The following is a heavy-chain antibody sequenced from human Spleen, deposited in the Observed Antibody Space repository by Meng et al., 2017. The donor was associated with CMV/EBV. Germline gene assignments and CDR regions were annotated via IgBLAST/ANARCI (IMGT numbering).Heavy chain of an antibody. CDR1: RFPFTAYW. V-gene: IGHV3-74*01. J-gene: IGHJ4*02. CDR2: IDVGGSRP. D-gene: IGHD3-3*01. CDR3: TRDANTIFGFDY. Sequence: CASSRFPFTAYWIHWVRQAPEKGLVWVSGIDVGGSRPNYADSVEGRFTISRDNAQNTVYLQMNSLTVEDSAVYCCTRDANTIFGFDYWGRGTLVTVSS.